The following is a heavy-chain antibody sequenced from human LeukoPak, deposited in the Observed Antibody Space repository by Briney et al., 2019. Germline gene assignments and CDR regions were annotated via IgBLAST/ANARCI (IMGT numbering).Heavy chain of an antibody. CDR1: GFTFSSYA. CDR3: ARLQGIVVVPAAMREGYGMDV. J-gene: IGHJ6*02. Sequence: GGSLRLSCAASGFTFSSYAMHWVRQAPGKGLEWVAVISYDGSNKYYADSVKGRFTISRDNSKNTLYLQMNSLRAEDTAVYYCARLQGIVVVPAAMREGYGMDVWGQGTTVTVSS. V-gene: IGHV3-30-3*01. CDR2: ISYDGSNK. D-gene: IGHD2-2*01.